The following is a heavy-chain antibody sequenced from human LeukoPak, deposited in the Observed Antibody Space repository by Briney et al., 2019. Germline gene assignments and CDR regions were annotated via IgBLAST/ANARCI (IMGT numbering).Heavy chain of an antibody. CDR2: IFYDGSP. CDR3: ARGRGYSSGWYDNAFDI. CDR1: SGSISNSNYY. D-gene: IGHD6-19*01. J-gene: IGHJ3*02. V-gene: IGHV4-39*07. Sequence: SETLSPTCTVSSGSISNSNYYWGWIRQPPGKGLEWIGSIFYDGSPDYNPSLKSRVTISVDTSKNQFSLKLSSVTAADTAVYYCARGRGYSSGWYDNAFDIWGQGTMVTVSS.